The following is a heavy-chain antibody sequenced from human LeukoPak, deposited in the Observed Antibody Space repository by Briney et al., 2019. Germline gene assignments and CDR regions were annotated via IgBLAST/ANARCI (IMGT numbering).Heavy chain of an antibody. CDR3: AKSFRSTSLDY. J-gene: IGHJ4*02. CDR2: ISGSGGST. V-gene: IGHV3-23*01. CDR1: GFNFISYS. Sequence: GSLRLSCEASGFNFISYSMGWVRQAPGKGLEWVSAISGSGGSTYYADSVKGRFTISRDNSRNTLYLQVNSLRAGDTAVYYCAKSFRSTSLDYWGQGTLVTVSS. D-gene: IGHD2-2*01.